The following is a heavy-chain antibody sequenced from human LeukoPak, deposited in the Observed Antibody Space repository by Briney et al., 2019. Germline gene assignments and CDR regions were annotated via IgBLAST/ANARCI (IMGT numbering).Heavy chain of an antibody. Sequence: SETLSLTCAVSGGSISSSNWWSWVRQPPGKGLEWIGEIYHSGRTNYNPSLKSRVTISVDKSKNQFSLKLSSVTAADTAVYYCARSRVENYYDSSGQYYFDYWGQGALVTVSS. CDR3: ARSRVENYYDSSGQYYFDY. CDR1: GGSISSSNW. CDR2: IYHSGRT. D-gene: IGHD3-22*01. V-gene: IGHV4-4*02. J-gene: IGHJ4*02.